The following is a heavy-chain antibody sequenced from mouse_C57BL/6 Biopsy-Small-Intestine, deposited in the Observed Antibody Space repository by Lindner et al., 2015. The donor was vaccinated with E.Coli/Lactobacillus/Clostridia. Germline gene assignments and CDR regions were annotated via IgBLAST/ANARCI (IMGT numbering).Heavy chain of an antibody. J-gene: IGHJ1*01. CDR3: ARDRDLAIRGPFSGTFDI. Sequence: SVKVSCKASGYTFIDYYIHWVRQAPGQGLEWVGRINPNTGGTKSAQQFQGRVTMTKDTSMTTAYMELSGLKSNDTAVYYCARDRDLAIRGPFSGTFDIWGHGTMVTVSS. D-gene: IGHD1-1*02. V-gene: IGHV1-18*01. CDR2: INPNTGGT. CDR1: GYTFIDYY.